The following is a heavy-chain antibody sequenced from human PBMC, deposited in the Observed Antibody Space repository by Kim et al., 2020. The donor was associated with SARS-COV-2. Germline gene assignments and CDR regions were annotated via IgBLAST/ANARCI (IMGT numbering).Heavy chain of an antibody. V-gene: IGHV1-2*06. Sequence: ASVKVSCKASGYTFTGYYMHWVRQAPGQGLEWMGRINPNSGGTNYAQKFQGRVTMTRDTSISTAYMELSRLRSDDTAVYYCARVGITMVRGAKSGYNWFDPWGQGTLVTVSS. CDR2: INPNSGGT. CDR1: GYTFTGYY. CDR3: ARVGITMVRGAKSGYNWFDP. D-gene: IGHD3-10*01. J-gene: IGHJ5*02.